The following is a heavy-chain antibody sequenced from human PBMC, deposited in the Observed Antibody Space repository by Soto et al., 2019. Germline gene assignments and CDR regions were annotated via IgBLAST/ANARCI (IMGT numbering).Heavy chain of an antibody. V-gene: IGHV4-38-2*01. D-gene: IGHD3-9*01. CDR3: ARGIGFDYVMLTGYYSYYCGMDV. CDR2: IYLSGST. Sequence: PSETLSLTCAVSGYSISSGYYWGWIRQPPGKGLGWIGGIYLSGSTYSSRSLKSRVTISVDTSKNQFSLKLSSVTAADTAVYYCARGIGFDYVMLTGYYSYYCGMDVWGQGTTVTVSS. CDR1: GYSISSGYY. J-gene: IGHJ6*02.